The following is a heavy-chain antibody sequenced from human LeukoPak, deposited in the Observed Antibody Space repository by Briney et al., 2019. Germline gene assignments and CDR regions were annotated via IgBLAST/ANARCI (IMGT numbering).Heavy chain of an antibody. Sequence: SETLSLTCSVSGGSISSYYWSWIRQPPGKGLEWIGYLYYSGRNNYNTSLKRRVIISGDTSTNQFSLKLSSVTAADTAVYYCARYDYGANGAFDLWGQGTMVTVSS. CDR2: LYYSGRN. V-gene: IGHV4-59*08. CDR1: GGSISSYY. D-gene: IGHD4-23*01. CDR3: ARYDYGANGAFDL. J-gene: IGHJ3*01.